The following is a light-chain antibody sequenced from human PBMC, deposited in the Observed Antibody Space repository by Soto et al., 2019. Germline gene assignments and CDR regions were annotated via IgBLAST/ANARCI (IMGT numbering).Light chain of an antibody. Sequence: EIVLTQSPGTLPLSPGEGATLSCRASQSVSSSFLAWYQQKPGQAPRLLIYGASSRATGIPDRFRGSASGTDFTLTISRLEPEDFVLYYCQQYGSSPWTFGQGTKVEIK. CDR2: GAS. CDR1: QSVSSSF. V-gene: IGKV3-20*01. CDR3: QQYGSSPWT. J-gene: IGKJ1*01.